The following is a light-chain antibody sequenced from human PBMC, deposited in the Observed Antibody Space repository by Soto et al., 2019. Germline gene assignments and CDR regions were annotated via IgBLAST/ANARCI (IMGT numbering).Light chain of an antibody. Sequence: EIVFTQSPCTLSLSPGERAPLSCWASQSVSRHLAWYQQKPGQAPRLLIYGASTRATGIPPRSSGSGSWTEYTLTISSLKSEDYAVYYCQQYNNWHPITFGQGTRLEIK. CDR1: QSVSRH. J-gene: IGKJ5*01. V-gene: IGKV3-15*01. CDR2: GAS. CDR3: QQYNNWHPIT.